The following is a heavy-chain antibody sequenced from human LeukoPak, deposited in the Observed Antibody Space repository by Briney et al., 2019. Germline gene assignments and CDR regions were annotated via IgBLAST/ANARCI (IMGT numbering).Heavy chain of an antibody. Sequence: GASVKVSCKASGGTFSSYAISWVRQAPGQGLEWMGGIIPIFGTANYAQKFQGRVTITADKSTSTAYMELSSLRSEDTAVYYCARAELLWFGELKYNWFGPWGQGTLVTVSS. CDR3: ARAELLWFGELKYNWFGP. J-gene: IGHJ5*02. D-gene: IGHD3-10*01. V-gene: IGHV1-69*06. CDR1: GGTFSSYA. CDR2: IIPIFGTA.